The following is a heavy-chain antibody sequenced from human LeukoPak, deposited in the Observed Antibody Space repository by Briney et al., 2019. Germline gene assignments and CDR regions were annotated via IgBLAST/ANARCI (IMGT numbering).Heavy chain of an antibody. J-gene: IGHJ4*02. Sequence: ASVKVSCKASGYTFTGYYMHWVRQAPGQGLEWMGWINPNSGGTNYAQKFQGRVTMTRDTSISTAYMELSRLRSDDTAVYYCTRVFGLRYFDWLHRFRYFDYWGQGTLVTVSS. CDR3: TRVFGLRYFDWLHRFRYFDY. CDR1: GYTFTGYY. CDR2: INPNSGGT. V-gene: IGHV1-2*02. D-gene: IGHD3-9*01.